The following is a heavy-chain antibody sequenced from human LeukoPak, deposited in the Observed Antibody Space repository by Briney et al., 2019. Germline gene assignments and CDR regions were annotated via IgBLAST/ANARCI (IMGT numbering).Heavy chain of an antibody. CDR2: IYSGGST. V-gene: IGHV3-53*01. Sequence: GGSLRLSCAASGFTVSSNYMSWVRQAPGKGLEWVSVIYSGGSTYYADSVKGRFTISRDNSKNTLYLQMNSLRAEDTAVYYCAKDPIRDIVVVVANYWGQGTLVTVSS. CDR3: AKDPIRDIVVVVANY. J-gene: IGHJ4*02. CDR1: GFTVSSNY. D-gene: IGHD2-15*01.